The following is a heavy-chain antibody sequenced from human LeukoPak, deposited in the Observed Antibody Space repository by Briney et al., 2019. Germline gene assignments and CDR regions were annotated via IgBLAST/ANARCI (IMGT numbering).Heavy chain of an antibody. CDR2: ISGSGGST. J-gene: IGHJ5*02. CDR1: GFTFSSYE. D-gene: IGHD5-18*01. Sequence: GGSLRLSCAASGFTFSSYEMNWVRQAPGKGLEWASAISGSGGSTYYADSVKGRFTISRDNSKNTLYLQMNSLRAEDTAVYYCARESSYGFNWFDPWGQGTLVTVS. CDR3: ARESSYGFNWFDP. V-gene: IGHV3-23*01.